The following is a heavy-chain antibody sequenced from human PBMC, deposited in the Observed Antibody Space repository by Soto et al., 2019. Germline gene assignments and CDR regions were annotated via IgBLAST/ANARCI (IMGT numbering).Heavy chain of an antibody. J-gene: IGHJ6*02. D-gene: IGHD2-15*01. CDR2: TYYRSRWYS. V-gene: IGHV6-1*01. CDR3: ARSEEDSDYYYYGMDV. Sequence: SQTLSLTCVGSGDTVSSNSVAWNWVRQSPSRGLEWLGRTYYRSRWYSDYAVAVRSRIDINADTSKNQVSLQLNSVTPEDTAVYYCARSEEDSDYYYYGMDVWGQGTTVTVSS. CDR1: GDTVSSNSVA.